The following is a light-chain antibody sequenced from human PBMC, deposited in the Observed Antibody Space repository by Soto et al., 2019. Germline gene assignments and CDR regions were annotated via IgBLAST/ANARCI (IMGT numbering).Light chain of an antibody. CDR3: SSYTSSSTLSTYV. Sequence: ALTQPASVSGSPGQSITISCTGTSSDVGGYNYVSWYQHHPGKAPKLLIYDVSNRPSGVPNRFSGSKSGNTASLIISGLQAEDEADYYCSSYTSSSTLSTYVFGTGTKVTVL. J-gene: IGLJ1*01. CDR2: DVS. CDR1: SSDVGGYNY. V-gene: IGLV2-14*03.